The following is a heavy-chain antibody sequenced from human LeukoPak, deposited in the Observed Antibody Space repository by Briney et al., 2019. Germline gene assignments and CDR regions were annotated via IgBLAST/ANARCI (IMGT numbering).Heavy chain of an antibody. CDR3: ARGGSGNTYGYNYGMDV. CDR2: IYYSGST. J-gene: IGHJ6*02. CDR1: GGSISSYY. D-gene: IGHD5-18*01. Sequence: PSETLSLTCTVSGGSISSYYWSWIRQPPGKGLEWIGYIYYSGSTNYNPSLKSRVTISVDTSKNQFSLKLSSVTAADTAVYYCARGGSGNTYGYNYGMDVWGQGTTVTVSS. V-gene: IGHV4-59*01.